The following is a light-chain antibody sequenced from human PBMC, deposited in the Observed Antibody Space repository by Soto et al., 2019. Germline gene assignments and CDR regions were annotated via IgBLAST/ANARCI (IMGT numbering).Light chain of an antibody. CDR2: EVS. V-gene: IGLV2-8*01. Sequence: QSVLTQPPSASGSPGQSVTISCTGTSSDIGGYNYVSWYQQHPGKAPKLIIYEVSKRPSGVPDRFSGSKSGNTASLTVSRLQADAEADYYCTSYAGSNNMVFAGGTKLTVL. CDR1: SSDIGGYNY. CDR3: TSYAGSNNMV. J-gene: IGLJ3*02.